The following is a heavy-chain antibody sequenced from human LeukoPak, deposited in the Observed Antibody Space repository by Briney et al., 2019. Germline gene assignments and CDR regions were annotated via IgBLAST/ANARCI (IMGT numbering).Heavy chain of an antibody. V-gene: IGHV3-53*01. D-gene: IGHD5-12*01. J-gene: IGHJ4*02. Sequence: GGSLRLSCAASGFTVSNNYMSWVRQAPGKGLEWVSVIHSGGTTNYAGSVQGRFTISRDNSKTTVYLHMNSLRAEDTAVYYCARDSDSGYGPFASWGQGTLVTVSS. CDR1: GFTVSNNY. CDR3: ARDSDSGYGPFAS. CDR2: IHSGGTT.